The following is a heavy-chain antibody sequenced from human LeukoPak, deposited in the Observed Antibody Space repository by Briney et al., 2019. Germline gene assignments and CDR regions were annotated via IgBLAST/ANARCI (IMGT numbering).Heavy chain of an antibody. V-gene: IGHV3-48*04. D-gene: IGHD1-26*01. Sequence: GGSLRLSCAASGFTFSSYSMNWVRQAPGKGLEWVSFISSSSSTIYYADSVKGRFTISRDNAKNSLYLQMNSLRAEDTAVYYCARDRGGSYSAIDYWGEGTLVTVSS. CDR3: ARDRGGSYSAIDY. CDR2: ISSSSSTI. J-gene: IGHJ4*02. CDR1: GFTFSSYS.